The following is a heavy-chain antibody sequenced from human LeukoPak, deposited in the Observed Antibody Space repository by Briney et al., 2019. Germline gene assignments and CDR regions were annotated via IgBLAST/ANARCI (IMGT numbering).Heavy chain of an antibody. D-gene: IGHD3-3*01. J-gene: IGHJ4*02. V-gene: IGHV3-11*01. Sequence: GGSLRLSCAASGFTFSDYYMSWIRQAPGKGLEWVSYISSSGSTIYYADSVKGRFTISRDNAKNSLYLQMNSLRAEDTAVYYCARDRGIRDFWSGYYAYYFDYWGQGTLVTVSS. CDR3: ARDRGIRDFWSGYYAYYFDY. CDR1: GFTFSDYY. CDR2: ISSSGSTI.